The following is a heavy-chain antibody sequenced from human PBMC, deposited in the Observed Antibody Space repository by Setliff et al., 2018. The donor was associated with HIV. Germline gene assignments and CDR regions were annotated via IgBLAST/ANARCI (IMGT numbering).Heavy chain of an antibody. CDR1: GYTFTGYY. CDR3: ARNPEMAALNYFYYYMDV. J-gene: IGHJ6*03. Sequence: AASVKVSCKASGYTFTGYYMHWVRQAPGQGLEWMGWINPNSGGTNYAQKFQGWVTMTRDTSISTAYMELSRLRSDDTAVYYCARNPEMAALNYFYYYMDVWGKGTTVTVSS. V-gene: IGHV1-2*04. D-gene: IGHD6-19*01. CDR2: INPNSGGT.